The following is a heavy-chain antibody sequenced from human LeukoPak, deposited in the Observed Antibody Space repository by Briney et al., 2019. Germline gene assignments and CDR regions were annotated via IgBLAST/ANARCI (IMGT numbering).Heavy chain of an antibody. J-gene: IGHJ4*02. CDR1: GYTFTGYY. CDR2: INPNSGGT. D-gene: IGHD4-17*01. V-gene: IGHV1-2*06. CDR3: ARDGRRMTTVTTIGY. Sequence: GASVKVSCKASGYTFTGYYMHRVRQAPGQGLEWMGRINPNSGGTNYAQKFQGRVTMIRDTSISTAYMELSRLRSDDTAVYYCARDGRRMTTVTTIGYWGQGTLVTVSS.